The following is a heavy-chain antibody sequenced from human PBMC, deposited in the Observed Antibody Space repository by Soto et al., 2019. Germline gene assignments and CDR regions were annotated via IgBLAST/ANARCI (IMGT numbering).Heavy chain of an antibody. CDR3: SRAVGGFAYGYPDY. V-gene: IGHV2-70*01. Sequence: SGPTLVNPTQTLTLTCTFSGFSLSTTGMCVSWIRQPPGKALEWLALIDWADDKYYSTSLKTRLTISKDTSKNQVVLTMTNVEPVDTATYFCSRAVGGFAYGYPDYWGQGTLVTVSS. D-gene: IGHD5-18*01. CDR1: GFSLSTTGMC. J-gene: IGHJ4*02. CDR2: IDWADDK.